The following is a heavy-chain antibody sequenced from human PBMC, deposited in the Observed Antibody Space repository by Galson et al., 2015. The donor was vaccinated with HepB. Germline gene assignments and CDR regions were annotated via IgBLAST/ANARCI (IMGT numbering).Heavy chain of an antibody. CDR1: GFTFKNYG. V-gene: IGHV3-23*01. Sequence: SLRLSCAASGFTFKNYGMHWVRQAPGKGLEWVSGISGTGGSAYYADSVKGRVTISRDNSKNTVYLQMNSLRAEDTAVYYCAKVIIRSGLYYYYGMDVWGQGTAVTVSS. CDR3: AKVIIRSGLYYYYGMDV. CDR2: ISGTGGSA. D-gene: IGHD3-16*01. J-gene: IGHJ6*02.